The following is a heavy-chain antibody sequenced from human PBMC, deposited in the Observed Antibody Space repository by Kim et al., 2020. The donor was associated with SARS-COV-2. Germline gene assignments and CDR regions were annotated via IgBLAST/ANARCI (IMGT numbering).Heavy chain of an antibody. Sequence: SETLSLTCTVSGGSIGSYYWSWIRQPPGKGLEWIGYIYYSGSTNYNPSLKSRVTISVDTSKNQFSLKLSSVTAADTAVYYCARGGDDFWSGYPHYYYYYGMDVWGQGTTVTVSS. J-gene: IGHJ6*02. CDR2: IYYSGST. D-gene: IGHD3-3*01. CDR1: GGSIGSYY. V-gene: IGHV4-59*01. CDR3: ARGGDDFWSGYPHYYYYYGMDV.